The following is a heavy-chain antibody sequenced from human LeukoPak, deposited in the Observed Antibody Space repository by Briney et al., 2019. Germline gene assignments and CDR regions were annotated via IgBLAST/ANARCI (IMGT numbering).Heavy chain of an antibody. CDR2: ISASGGST. CDR3: AKTDSANFDWLLYFDY. CDR1: GFTFSNYA. D-gene: IGHD3-9*01. Sequence: PGGSLRLSCAASGFTFSNYAMSWVRQAPGMRLEWVSGISASGGSTYYADSVKGRFTISRDNSKSTLYLQMNTLRAEDTAVYYCAKTDSANFDWLLYFDYWGQGTLVTVSS. J-gene: IGHJ4*02. V-gene: IGHV3-23*01.